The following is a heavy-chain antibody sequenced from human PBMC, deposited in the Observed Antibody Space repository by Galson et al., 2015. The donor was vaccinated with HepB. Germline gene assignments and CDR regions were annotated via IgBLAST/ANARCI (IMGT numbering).Heavy chain of an antibody. CDR1: GFSFGDYA. D-gene: IGHD6-19*01. V-gene: IGHV3-49*04. J-gene: IGHJ4*02. CDR2: IRTKGHGETT. Sequence: SLRLSCAASGFSFGDYAMSWVRQAPGKGLEWVGFIRTKGHGETTEYGASVKGRFTVSRDDSKSIAYLQMNSLKTEDTAVYYCSRDPKTLSSGWLYYFDYWGQGTLVTVSS. CDR3: SRDPKTLSSGWLYYFDY.